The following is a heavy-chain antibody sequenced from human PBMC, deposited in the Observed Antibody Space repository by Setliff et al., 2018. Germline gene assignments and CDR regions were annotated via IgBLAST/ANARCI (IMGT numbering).Heavy chain of an antibody. CDR1: GGSISSNSYY. Sequence: SETLSLTCTVSGGSISSNSYYWGWIRQPPGKGLEWIGSMYYGGSTYYNPSLKSRVTISIDPSKNQFSPKLSSVTAADTAVYYCARAPRYFDSTGSYFDGWGQGTPVTVSS. D-gene: IGHD3-22*01. J-gene: IGHJ4*02. CDR3: ARAPRYFDSTGSYFDG. CDR2: MYYGGST. V-gene: IGHV4-39*07.